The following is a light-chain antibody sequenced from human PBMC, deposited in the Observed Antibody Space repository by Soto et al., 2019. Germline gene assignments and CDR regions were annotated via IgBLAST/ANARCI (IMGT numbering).Light chain of an antibody. CDR1: SSNIGAGYD. Sequence: QSVLTQPPSVSGAPGQRVTISCTGSSSNIGAGYDLHWYQQLPGRAPKLLIYGNTNRPSGVPDRFFGSKSGTSASLAITGLQAEDEADYYCLSFDSSLSVVFGGGTQLTVL. CDR3: LSFDSSLSVV. CDR2: GNT. V-gene: IGLV1-40*01. J-gene: IGLJ2*01.